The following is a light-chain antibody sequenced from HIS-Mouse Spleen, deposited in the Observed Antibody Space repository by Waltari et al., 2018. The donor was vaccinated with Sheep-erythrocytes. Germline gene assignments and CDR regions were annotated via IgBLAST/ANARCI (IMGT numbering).Light chain of an antibody. Sequence: QSVLTQPPPASGTPGQRVTISCSGSSSNIGSHTVNWYQQLPGTAPKLLIYRNNQRPSGVPDRFAGSKSGTSASLAISGLQSEDEADYYCAAWDDSLNGVVFGGGTKLTVL. CDR3: AAWDDSLNGVV. V-gene: IGLV1-44*01. J-gene: IGLJ2*01. CDR2: RNN. CDR1: SSNIGSHT.